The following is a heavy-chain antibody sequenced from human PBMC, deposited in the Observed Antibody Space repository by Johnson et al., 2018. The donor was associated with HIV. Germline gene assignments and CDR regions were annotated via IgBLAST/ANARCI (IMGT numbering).Heavy chain of an antibody. V-gene: IGHV3-30-3*02. CDR2: ISYDGSNK. Sequence: QVRLVESGGGVVQPGGSLRLSCAASGFTFSSYAMHWVRQAPGKGLEWVAVISYDGSNKYYADSVKGRFTISRDNSKNTLYLQMNSLRAEDTAVYYCASQMIALDAFDIWGQGTMVTVSS. CDR1: GFTFSSYA. D-gene: IGHD3-22*01. CDR3: ASQMIALDAFDI. J-gene: IGHJ3*02.